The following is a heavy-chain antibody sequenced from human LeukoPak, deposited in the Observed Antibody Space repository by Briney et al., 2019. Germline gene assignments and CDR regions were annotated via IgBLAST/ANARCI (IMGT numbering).Heavy chain of an antibody. J-gene: IGHJ4*02. V-gene: IGHV3-7*01. CDR2: INQDGGQI. D-gene: IGHD6-6*01. CDR1: GFTFSHYW. Sequence: VRSLRLSCVASGFTFSHYWMSWVRQAPGRGLEWVANINQDGGQIYYVDSVEGRFTIARDNPKNSVYLQVNSLRAEDTAVYYCARIGYSSSSFDYWGQGTLVTVSS. CDR3: ARIGYSSSSFDY.